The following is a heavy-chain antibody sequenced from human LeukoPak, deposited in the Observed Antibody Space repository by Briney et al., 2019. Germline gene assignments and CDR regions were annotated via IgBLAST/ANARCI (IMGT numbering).Heavy chain of an antibody. J-gene: IGHJ4*02. CDR2: TSSDGSSK. CDR1: GFTFSTFA. Sequence: HPGRSLRLSCAASGFTFSTFAMHWVRQAPGKGLEWVALTSSDGSSKYYTDSVKGRFTISRDNSKNTLYLQMNSLRAEDTAVYYCAREGGDLRWKNRFDSWGQGTLVTVSS. V-gene: IGHV3-30-3*01. CDR3: AREGGDLRWKNRFDS. D-gene: IGHD4-23*01.